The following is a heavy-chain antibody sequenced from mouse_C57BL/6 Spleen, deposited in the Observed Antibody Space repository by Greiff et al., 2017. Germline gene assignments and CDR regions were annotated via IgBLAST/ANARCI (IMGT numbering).Heavy chain of an antibody. V-gene: IGHV1-52*01. J-gene: IGHJ4*01. Sequence: QVQLKQPGAELVRPGSSVKLSCKASGYTFTSYWMHWVKQRPIQGLEWIGNIDPSDSETHYNQKFKDKATLTVDKSSSTAYMQLSSLTSEDSAVYYCARELRLRMDYWGQGTSVTVSS. CDR2: IDPSDSET. D-gene: IGHD3-2*02. CDR1: GYTFTSYW. CDR3: ARELRLRMDY.